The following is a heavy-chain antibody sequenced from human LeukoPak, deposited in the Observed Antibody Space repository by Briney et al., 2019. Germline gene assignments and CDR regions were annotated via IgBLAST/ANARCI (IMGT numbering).Heavy chain of an antibody. J-gene: IGHJ3*02. D-gene: IGHD3-3*01. CDR1: GFTFSSYG. CDR3: ARHWQSGYQKLGAFDI. CDR2: IWYDGSNK. V-gene: IGHV3-33*01. Sequence: GGSLRLSCAASGFTFSSYGMHWVRQAPGKGLEWVAVIWYDGSNKYYADSVKGRFTISRDNSKNTLYLQMNSLRAEDTAVYYCARHWQSGYQKLGAFDIWGQGTMVTVSS.